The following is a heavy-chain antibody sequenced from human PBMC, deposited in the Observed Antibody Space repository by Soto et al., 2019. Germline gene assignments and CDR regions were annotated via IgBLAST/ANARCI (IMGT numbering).Heavy chain of an antibody. CDR2: ISSTGTYT. V-gene: IGHV3-11*05. J-gene: IGHJ4*02. CDR3: ARDPSRRSPPDY. Sequence: QVQLVESGGGLVKPGGSLRLSCAASGFTFSDYYMTWIRQAPGKGLEWVSYISSTGTYTNYADSVKGRSTTSRDNAKNSLYPQMSSLRDEDTAEYYCARDPSRRSPPDYWGQGTLVTVSS. CDR1: GFTFSDYY. D-gene: IGHD6-6*01.